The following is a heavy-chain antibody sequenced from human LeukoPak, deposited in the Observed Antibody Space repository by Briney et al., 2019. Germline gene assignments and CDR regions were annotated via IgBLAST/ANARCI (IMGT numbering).Heavy chain of an antibody. J-gene: IGHJ4*02. CDR2: ISAYNGNT. D-gene: IGHD3-10*01. CDR1: GYTFTSYG. V-gene: IGHV1-18*01. CDR3: ARDGTGFGEFYLDY. Sequence: ASVKVSCKASGYTFTSYGISWVRQAPGQGLEWMGWISAYNGNTNYAQKLQGRVTMTTDTSTSTVYMELSSLRSEDTAVYYCARDGTGFGEFYLDYWGQGTLVTVSS.